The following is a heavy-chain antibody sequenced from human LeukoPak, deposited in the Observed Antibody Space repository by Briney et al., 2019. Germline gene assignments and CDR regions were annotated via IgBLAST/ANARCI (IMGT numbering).Heavy chain of an antibody. V-gene: IGHV3-23*03. Sequence: GGSLRLSCAASGFTFSSSAMSWVRQAPGKGLEWVSIIYSGGTTYYTDSVKGRFTISRDNSKNTLYLQMNSLRVEDTAMYYCAKDVPSDYGHSDVWGCGTLISVSS. D-gene: IGHD4-17*01. J-gene: IGHJ2*01. CDR2: IYSGGTT. CDR1: GFTFSSSA. CDR3: AKDVPSDYGHSDV.